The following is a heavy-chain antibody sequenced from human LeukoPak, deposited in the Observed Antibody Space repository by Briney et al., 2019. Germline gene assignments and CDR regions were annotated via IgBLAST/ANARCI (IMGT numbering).Heavy chain of an antibody. CDR2: INPNSGGT. D-gene: IGHD4-23*01. V-gene: IGHV1-2*02. CDR1: GYTFTGYY. J-gene: IGHJ3*02. CDR3: ARDSHTTVVTPI. Sequence: ASVKVSCKASGYTFTGYYMHWVRQAPGQGLEWMGWINPNSGGTNYAQKFQGRVTMTRDTSISIAYMELSRLRSEDTAVYYCARDSHTTVVTPIWGQGTMVTVSS.